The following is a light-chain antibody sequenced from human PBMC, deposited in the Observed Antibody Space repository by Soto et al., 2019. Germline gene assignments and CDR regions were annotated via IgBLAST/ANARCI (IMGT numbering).Light chain of an antibody. V-gene: IGKV3D-15*01. CDR3: HQYNNWPPWT. J-gene: IGKJ1*01. Sequence: VMTQSPVTLSVSPGETATLSCKASQNILRTLAWYQQKPGQPPRLLIYGTSTRVTGIPARFSGNGSGTEFTLTISSLQSEDFAVYYCHQYNNWPPWTFGQGTKVE. CDR1: QNILRT. CDR2: GTS.